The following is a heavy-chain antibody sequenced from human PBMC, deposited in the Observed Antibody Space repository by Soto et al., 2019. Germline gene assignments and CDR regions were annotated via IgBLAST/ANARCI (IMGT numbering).Heavy chain of an antibody. Sequence: PSETLSLTCTVSSGSISSSNWWSWVRQPPGKGLEWIGEIYHSGSTNYNPSLKSRVTISVDKSKNQFSLKLSSVTAADTAVYYCARWSQLGLDYYGMDVWGQGTTVTVSS. J-gene: IGHJ6*02. CDR1: SGSISSSNW. V-gene: IGHV4-4*02. CDR3: ARWSQLGLDYYGMDV. CDR2: IYHSGST. D-gene: IGHD6-6*01.